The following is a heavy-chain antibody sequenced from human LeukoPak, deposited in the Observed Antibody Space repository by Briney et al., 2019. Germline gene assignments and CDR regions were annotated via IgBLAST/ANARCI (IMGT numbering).Heavy chain of an antibody. Sequence: GGSQRLSCAASGFTFSSYWMHWVRQAPGKGLVWVSRINSDGSSTSYADSVKGRFTISRDNAKNSLYLQMNSLRAEDTAIYYCAREDDWNYEDYWGQGTLVTVSS. D-gene: IGHD1-7*01. CDR1: GFTFSSYW. CDR3: AREDDWNYEDY. CDR2: INSDGSST. J-gene: IGHJ4*02. V-gene: IGHV3-74*01.